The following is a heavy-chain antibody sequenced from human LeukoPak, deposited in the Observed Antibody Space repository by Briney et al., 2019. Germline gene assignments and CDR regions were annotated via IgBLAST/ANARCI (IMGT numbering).Heavy chain of an antibody. J-gene: IGHJ6*02. CDR2: ISGSGGST. D-gene: IGHD4-17*01. V-gene: IGHV3-23*01. CDR3: AKDTYGDYYYYGMDI. Sequence: GGSLRLSCAASGFTFSSYAMSWVRQAPGKGLEWVSAISGSGGSTYYADSEKGLFTISRDNSKNQLYLQMNSLRAEDTAVYYCAKDTYGDYYYYGMDIWGQGPTVTVSS. CDR1: GFTFSSYA.